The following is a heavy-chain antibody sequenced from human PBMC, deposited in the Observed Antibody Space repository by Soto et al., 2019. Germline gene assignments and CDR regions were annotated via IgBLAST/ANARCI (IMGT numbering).Heavy chain of an antibody. V-gene: IGHV4-4*02. CDR2: IYRTGST. CDR3: ASRDPGTSVDY. J-gene: IGHJ4*02. D-gene: IGHD1-7*01. CDR1: GGSLTSNNW. Sequence: LSLTCAVSGGSLTSNNWWTWVRQPPGQGLEWIGEIYRTGSTNYNPSLKSRVTIPLDKSENQFSLKVTSLTAADTAVYYCASRDPGTSVDYWGQGTLVTVSS.